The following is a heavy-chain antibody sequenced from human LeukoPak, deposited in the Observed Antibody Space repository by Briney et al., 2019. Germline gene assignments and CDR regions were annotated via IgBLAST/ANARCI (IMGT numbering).Heavy chain of an antibody. CDR2: IYYSGST. V-gene: IGHV4-59*01. CDR1: GGSISSSY. J-gene: IGHJ6*03. CDR3: ARGIRITIFGVANYYMDV. D-gene: IGHD3-3*01. Sequence: SETLSLTCTVSGGSISSSYCCWIWQPPPKGLEWVGYIYYSGSTNYNPSLNSRVPISVATSKNQFSLKLSSVTAADTAVYYCARGIRITIFGVANYYMDVWGKGTTVTVSS.